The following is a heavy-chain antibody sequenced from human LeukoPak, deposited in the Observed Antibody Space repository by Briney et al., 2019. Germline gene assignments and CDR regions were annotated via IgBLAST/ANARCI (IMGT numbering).Heavy chain of an antibody. V-gene: IGHV3-30*18. CDR1: GFTFSSYG. Sequence: QTGGSLRLSCAASGFTFSSYGMHWVRQAPGKGLEWVAVISYDGSNKYYADSVKGRFTISRDNSKNTLYLQMNSLRAEDTAVYYCAKAPSDRYCTNGVCQDLDYWGQGTLVTVSS. CDR2: ISYDGSNK. CDR3: AKAPSDRYCTNGVCQDLDY. D-gene: IGHD2-8*01. J-gene: IGHJ4*02.